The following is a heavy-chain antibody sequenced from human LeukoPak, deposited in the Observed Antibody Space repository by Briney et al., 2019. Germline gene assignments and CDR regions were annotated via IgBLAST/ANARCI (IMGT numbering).Heavy chain of an antibody. D-gene: IGHD5-18*01. J-gene: IGHJ6*04. CDR2: IIPIFGTA. V-gene: IGHV1-69*01. CDR1: GGTFSSYA. CDR3: ASVRREIGAMVAYYYYGMDV. Sequence: SSVTVSCKASGGTFSSYAISWVRQAPGQGLEWMGGIIPIFGTANYAQKFHGRVTITGDESTSTAYMELSSLRSEDTDVYYCASVRREIGAMVAYYYYGMDVWGKGTTVTVSS.